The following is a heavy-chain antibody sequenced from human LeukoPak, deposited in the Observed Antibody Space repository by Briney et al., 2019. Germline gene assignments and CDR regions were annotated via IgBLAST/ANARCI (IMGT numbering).Heavy chain of an antibody. CDR3: ARHECSGGSCSFDY. J-gene: IGHJ4*02. CDR2: IYYSGST. D-gene: IGHD2-15*01. Sequence: SETLSLTCTVSGGSISSYYWSWIRQPPGKGLEWIGYIYYSGSTNYNPSLKSRATISVDTSKNQFSLKLSSVTAADTAVYYCARHECSGGSCSFDYWGQGTLVTVSS. V-gene: IGHV4-59*08. CDR1: GGSISSYY.